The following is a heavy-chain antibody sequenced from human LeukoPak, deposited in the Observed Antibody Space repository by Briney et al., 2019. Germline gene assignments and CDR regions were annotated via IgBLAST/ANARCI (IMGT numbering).Heavy chain of an antibody. J-gene: IGHJ6*02. Sequence: GGSLRLSCAASGFTFSSYVMHWVRQAPGKGLEWVAIISYDGSNEYYAGSVKGRFTISRDNSKNTLYLQMNSLRAEDTAVYYGARDSGDYGMDVWGQGTTVTVSS. CDR2: ISYDGSNE. CDR3: ARDSGDYGMDV. V-gene: IGHV3-30*04. CDR1: GFTFSSYV.